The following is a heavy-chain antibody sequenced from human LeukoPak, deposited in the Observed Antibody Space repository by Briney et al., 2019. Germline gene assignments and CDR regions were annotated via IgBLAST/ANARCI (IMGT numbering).Heavy chain of an antibody. J-gene: IGHJ4*02. Sequence: GASVKVSCKASGYTFTGYYMHWVRQAPGQGLEWMGWINLNSGGTNYAQKFQGRVTMTRDTSISTAYMELSRLRSDDTAVYYCARDAAYYYDSSGYYAAWGRGTLVTVSS. CDR2: INLNSGGT. CDR1: GYTFTGYY. V-gene: IGHV1-2*02. CDR3: ARDAAYYYDSSGYYAA. D-gene: IGHD3-22*01.